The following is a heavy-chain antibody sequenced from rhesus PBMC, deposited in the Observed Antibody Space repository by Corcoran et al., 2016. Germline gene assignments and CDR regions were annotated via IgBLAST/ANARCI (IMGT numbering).Heavy chain of an antibody. V-gene: IGHV4-73*01. D-gene: IGHD5-24*01. CDR1: GGSIRGYSH. Sequence: QVQLQQWGEGLVKPSETLSLTCAAYGGSIRGYSHWSCVRPPPGEGRGVGGSLDWIVYIYGNRASTNYTPSLKHRVTISKATSKNQFSLKLSSVTAADTAVYYCAKSMVGTVFPPFDYWGQGVLVTVSS. J-gene: IGHJ4*01. CDR3: AKSMVGTVFPPFDY. CDR2: IYGNRAST.